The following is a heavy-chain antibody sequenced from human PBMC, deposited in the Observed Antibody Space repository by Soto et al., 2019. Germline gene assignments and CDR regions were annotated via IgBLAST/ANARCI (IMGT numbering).Heavy chain of an antibody. CDR1: GCSISSGGYS. D-gene: IGHD3-10*01. CDR3: ARHLSVRGVFDF. V-gene: IGHV4-30-2*03. J-gene: IGHJ4*02. CDR2: IYSSGST. Sequence: SETLSLTCAVSGCSISSGGYSWSWIRQPPGKGLEWMGFIYSSGSTRYNPSLKSRITMSLDTSKNQFSLRLSSVAAADTAVYYCARHLSVRGVFDFWGQGTQVTVSS.